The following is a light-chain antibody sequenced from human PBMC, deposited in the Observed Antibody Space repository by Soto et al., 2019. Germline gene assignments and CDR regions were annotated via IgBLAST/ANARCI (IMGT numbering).Light chain of an antibody. CDR3: QQYYSTPPT. CDR1: QSVLYSSNNKNY. CDR2: WAS. J-gene: IGKJ4*01. Sequence: DIVMTQSPDSLAVSLGERATINCKSSQSVLYSSNNKNYLTWYQQKPGQPPKLLIYWASTRESGVPDRFSGRGSGTDFTLTISSRQAEDVAVYYCQQYYSTPPTFGGGTKVEIK. V-gene: IGKV4-1*01.